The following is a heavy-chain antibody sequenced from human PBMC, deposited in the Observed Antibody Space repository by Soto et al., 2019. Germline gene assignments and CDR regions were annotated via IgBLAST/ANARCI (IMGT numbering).Heavy chain of an antibody. Sequence: GASVKVSCKASGYTLTSYDIYWVRQATGQGLEWMGWMNPNTGNSGYAQKFQGRVTVTSDTSINTVYMELSSLRSEDTAVYYCARRAETNGWNGFGADKYYFDFWGQGTLVTV. CDR3: ARRAETNGWNGFGADKYYFDF. J-gene: IGHJ4*02. V-gene: IGHV1-8*01. D-gene: IGHD1-1*01. CDR2: MNPNTGNS. CDR1: GYTLTSYD.